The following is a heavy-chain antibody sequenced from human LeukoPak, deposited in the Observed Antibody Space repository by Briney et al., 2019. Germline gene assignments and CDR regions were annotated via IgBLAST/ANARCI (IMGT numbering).Heavy chain of an antibody. J-gene: IGHJ5*02. CDR2: IYPGDSAT. CDR1: GYRFTSYW. CDR3: AKSRTSCSGGSCYSGWFDP. Sequence: PGESLKISCKGSGYRFTSYWIGWVRQMPGKGLEWMGIIYPGDSATSYSPSFQGQVTISADKSISTAYLQWSNLKASDTAIYYCAKSRTSCSGGSCYSGWFDPWGQGTLVTVSS. D-gene: IGHD2-15*01. V-gene: IGHV5-51*01.